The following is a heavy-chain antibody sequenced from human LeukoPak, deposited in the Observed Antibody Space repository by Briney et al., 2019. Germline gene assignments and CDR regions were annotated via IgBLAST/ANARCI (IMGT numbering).Heavy chain of an antibody. CDR3: ARDSERGYSGYDEFDY. D-gene: IGHD5-12*01. J-gene: IGHJ4*02. Sequence: ASVKVSCKASGYTFTSYAMHWVRQAPGQRLEWMGWINAGNGNTKYSQKFQGRVTITRDTSASTAYMELSSLRSEDTAVYYCARDSERGYSGYDEFDYWGQGTLVTVSS. CDR1: GYTFTSYA. V-gene: IGHV1-3*01. CDR2: INAGNGNT.